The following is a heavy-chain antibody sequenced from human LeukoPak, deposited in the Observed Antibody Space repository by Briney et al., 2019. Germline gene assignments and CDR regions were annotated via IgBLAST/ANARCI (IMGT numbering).Heavy chain of an antibody. D-gene: IGHD4-17*01. CDR2: IWYDGSNK. J-gene: IGHJ6*02. CDR1: GFTFSRYG. CDR3: AREESLYGDGDYYYGMDV. Sequence: GGSLRLSCAASGFTFSRYGMHWVRQATGKGLEWVAVIWYDGSNKYYADSVKGRFTISRDNSKNTLYLQMNSLRAEDTAVYYCAREESLYGDGDYYYGMDVWGQGTTVTVSS. V-gene: IGHV3-33*01.